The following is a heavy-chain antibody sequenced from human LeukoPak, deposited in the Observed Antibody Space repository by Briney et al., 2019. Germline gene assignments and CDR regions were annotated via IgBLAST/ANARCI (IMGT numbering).Heavy chain of an antibody. CDR1: GFSFSGYS. Sequence: PGGSLRLSCAASGFSFSGYSMHWVRQAPGKGLEWVSSISSSSSYIYYGDSVKGRFTISRDNARNSLFLQMNSLRAEDTAVYYCARDRGSGWFDYWGQGTLVTVSS. CDR3: ARDRGSGWFDY. CDR2: ISSSSSYI. V-gene: IGHV3-21*01. D-gene: IGHD6-19*01. J-gene: IGHJ4*02.